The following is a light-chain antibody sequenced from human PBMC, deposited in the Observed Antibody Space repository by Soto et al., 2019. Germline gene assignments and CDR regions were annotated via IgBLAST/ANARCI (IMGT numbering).Light chain of an antibody. V-gene: IGKV1-39*01. CDR1: QTISSY. CDR2: AAS. CDR3: QQSHSIPYT. Sequence: DIQMTQSPSSLSASVGDRVTITCRASQTISSYLNWYQQKPGKAPKLLIYAASSLQSGVPSRFSGSGSETDFTLTISSLHPEDFATYYCQQSHSIPYTFGQGTKLEIK. J-gene: IGKJ2*01.